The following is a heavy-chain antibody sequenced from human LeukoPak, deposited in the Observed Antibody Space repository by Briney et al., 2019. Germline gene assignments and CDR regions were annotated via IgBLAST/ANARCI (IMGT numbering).Heavy chain of an antibody. CDR1: GFSFSSFA. V-gene: IGHV3-7*01. D-gene: IGHD1-26*01. CDR3: ARDKIMGATRFDY. CDR2: IRPDAGEI. J-gene: IGHJ4*02. Sequence: GGSLRLSCAASGFSFSSFAMSWVRQAPGKGLEWVANIRPDAGEIYYVDSLKGRFIISRDNAKNSLYLQMNSLRVDDTAVYFCARDKIMGATRFDYWGQGALVTVSS.